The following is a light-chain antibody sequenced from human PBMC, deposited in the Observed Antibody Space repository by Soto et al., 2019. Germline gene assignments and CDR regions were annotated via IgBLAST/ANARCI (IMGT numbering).Light chain of an antibody. CDR2: GNI. J-gene: IGLJ3*02. V-gene: IGLV1-40*01. CDR1: SSNIGAGYD. Sequence: QSVLTQPPSVSGAPGHRVTISCTGSSSNIGAGYDVHWYQHLPGTAPKLLIYGNINRPSGVPDRFSGSKSGTSASLAITGLQAEDEADYYCQSYDSSLSGWVFGGGTKLTVL. CDR3: QSYDSSLSGWV.